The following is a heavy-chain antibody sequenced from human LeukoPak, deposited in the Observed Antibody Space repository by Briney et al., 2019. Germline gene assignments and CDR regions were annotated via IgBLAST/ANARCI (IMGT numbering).Heavy chain of an antibody. CDR2: ISSSGSTI. J-gene: IGHJ4*02. D-gene: IGHD3-3*01. V-gene: IGHV3-11*01. Sequence: LSLTCTVSGGSISSSSYHWGWIRQPPGKGLEWVSYISSSGSTIYYADSVKGRFTISRDNAKNSLYLQMNSLRAEDTAVYYCAKGDFWSGSGVYWGQGTLVTVSS. CDR3: AKGDFWSGSGVY. CDR1: GGSISSSSYH.